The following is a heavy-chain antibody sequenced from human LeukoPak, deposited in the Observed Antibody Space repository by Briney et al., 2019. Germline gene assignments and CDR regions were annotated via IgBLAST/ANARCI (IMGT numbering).Heavy chain of an antibody. Sequence: GGSLRLSCAASGFTFSSYGMHWVRQAPGKGLEWVAVIWYDGSNKYYADSVKGRFTISRDNSKNTLYLQMNSLRAEDTAVYYCARERYSGSNSEFDYRGQGTLVTVSS. CDR3: ARERYSGSNSEFDY. J-gene: IGHJ4*02. CDR2: IWYDGSNK. V-gene: IGHV3-33*01. D-gene: IGHD1-26*01. CDR1: GFTFSSYG.